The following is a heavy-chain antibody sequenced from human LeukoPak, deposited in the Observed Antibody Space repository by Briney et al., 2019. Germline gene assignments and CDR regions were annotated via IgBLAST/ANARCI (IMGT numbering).Heavy chain of an antibody. Sequence: GASVKVSCKASGYTFTGYYMHWVRQAPGQGLEWMGWINPNSGGTNYAQKFQGRVTMTRDTSISTAYMELSRLRSDDTAVYYCARVPEYSSSSGYYYMDVWGKGTTVIVSS. CDR3: ARVPEYSSSSGYYYMDV. D-gene: IGHD6-6*01. J-gene: IGHJ6*03. CDR2: INPNSGGT. CDR1: GYTFTGYY. V-gene: IGHV1-2*02.